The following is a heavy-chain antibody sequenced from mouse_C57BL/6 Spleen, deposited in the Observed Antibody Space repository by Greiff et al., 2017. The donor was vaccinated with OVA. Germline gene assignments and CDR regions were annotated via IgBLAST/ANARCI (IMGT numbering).Heavy chain of an antibody. D-gene: IGHD1-1*01. Sequence: QVQLQQPGAELVRPGTSVKLSCKASGYTFTSYWMHWVKQRPGQGLEWIGVIDPSDSYTNYNQKFKGKATLTVDTSSSTAYMQLSSLTSEDSAVYYCAIGGYYYGSSYAMDDWGQGTSVTVSS. CDR1: GYTFTSYW. CDR2: IDPSDSYT. CDR3: AIGGYYYGSSYAMDD. V-gene: IGHV1-59*01. J-gene: IGHJ4*01.